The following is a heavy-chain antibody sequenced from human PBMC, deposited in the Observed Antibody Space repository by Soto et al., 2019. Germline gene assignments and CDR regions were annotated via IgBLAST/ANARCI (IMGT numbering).Heavy chain of an antibody. Sequence: ASVKVSCKASGYTFTSYYMHWVRQAPGQGLEWMGIINPSGGSTSYAQKFQGRVTMTRDTSTSTVYMELSSLRSEDTAVYYCARDLNSVGTYYYYGMDVWGQGTTVTVSS. CDR2: INPSGGST. V-gene: IGHV1-46*01. CDR1: GYTFTSYY. D-gene: IGHD1-26*01. CDR3: ARDLNSVGTYYYYGMDV. J-gene: IGHJ6*02.